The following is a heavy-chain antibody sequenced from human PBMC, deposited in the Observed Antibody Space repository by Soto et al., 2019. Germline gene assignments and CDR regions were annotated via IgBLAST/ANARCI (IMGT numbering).Heavy chain of an antibody. J-gene: IGHJ3*02. V-gene: IGHV3-21*01. Sequence: GGSLRLSCAAPGFTFSSYSMNWVRQAPGKGLEWVSSISSISYIYYADSVKGRFTISRDNAKNSLYLQMNSLRAEDTAVYYCACFGVADAFDIWGQGTMVTVSS. CDR3: ACFGVADAFDI. CDR2: ISSISYI. D-gene: IGHD3-3*01. CDR1: GFTFSSYS.